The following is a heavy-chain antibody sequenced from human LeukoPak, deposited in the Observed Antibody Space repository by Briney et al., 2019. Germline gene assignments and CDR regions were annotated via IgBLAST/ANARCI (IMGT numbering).Heavy chain of an antibody. Sequence: GRSLRFSCAASGFTFSDYGMHWVRQAPGKGLEWVAVISYHERNKYYADFVKGRFTISRDNSQNTLYLQVNSLRAEDTAVYYCAKDGDLYFDSWGQGTLVTVSS. CDR1: GFTFSDYG. CDR2: ISYHERNK. D-gene: IGHD7-27*01. J-gene: IGHJ4*02. CDR3: AKDGDLYFDS. V-gene: IGHV3-30*18.